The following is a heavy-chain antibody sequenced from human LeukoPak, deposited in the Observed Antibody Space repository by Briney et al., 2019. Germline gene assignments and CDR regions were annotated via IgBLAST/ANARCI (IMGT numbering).Heavy chain of an antibody. V-gene: IGHV4-30-4*01. D-gene: IGHD3-10*01. J-gene: IGHJ6*02. CDR3: ARDKFGLWFGELSYYYYGMDV. CDR1: GGSISSGDYY. CDR2: IYYSGST. Sequence: PSQTLSLTCTVSGGSISSGDYYWSWIRQPPGKGLEWIGYIYYSGSTYYNPSLKSRVTISVDTSKNQFSLKLSSVTAADTAVYYCARDKFGLWFGELSYYYYGMDVWGQGTTVTVSS.